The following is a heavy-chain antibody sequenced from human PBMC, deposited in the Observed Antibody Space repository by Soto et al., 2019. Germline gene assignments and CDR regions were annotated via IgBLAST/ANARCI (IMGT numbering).Heavy chain of an antibody. CDR1: GFTFSSYA. Sequence: PGGSLRLSWAASGFTFSSYAIGWVRQAPGKGREWVSAISGSGGSTYYADSVKGRFTISLDNSKNRLYLQRNSLRAEGTAVYYCAKRERPILQPPRALVTWGKGTLVTVSS. V-gene: IGHV3-23*01. D-gene: IGHD5-18*01. J-gene: IGHJ5*02. CDR2: ISGSGGST. CDR3: AKRERPILQPPRALVT.